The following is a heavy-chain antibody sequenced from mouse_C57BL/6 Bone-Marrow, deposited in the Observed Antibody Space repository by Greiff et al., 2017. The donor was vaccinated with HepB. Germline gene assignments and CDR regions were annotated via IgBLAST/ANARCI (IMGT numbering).Heavy chain of an antibody. CDR3: ARLDSSGYGY. CDR2: IDPSDSET. D-gene: IGHD3-2*02. J-gene: IGHJ2*01. V-gene: IGHV1-52*01. CDR1: GYTFTSYW. Sequence: QVQLQQPGAELVRPGSSVKLSCKASGYTFTSYWMHWVKQRPIQGLEWIGNIDPSDSETHYNQKFKDKATLTVDKSSSTASMQLSSLTSEDSAVYYCARLDSSGYGYWGQGTTLTVSS.